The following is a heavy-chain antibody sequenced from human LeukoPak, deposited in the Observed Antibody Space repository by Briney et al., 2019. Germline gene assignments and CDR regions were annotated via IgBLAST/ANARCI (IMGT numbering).Heavy chain of an antibody. J-gene: IGHJ4*02. V-gene: IGHV3-23*01. D-gene: IGHD3-22*01. CDR2: ISPSDDST. CDR1: GFTFSAYA. CDR3: AKARVMVITAPEFDY. Sequence: PGGSLRLSCAASGFTFSAYAMSWVRQAPGKGLEWVSAISPSDDSTYYADSVKGRFTVSRDNSKNTLYLQMNSLRAEDTALYYCAKARVMVITAPEFDYWGQGTLVTVSS.